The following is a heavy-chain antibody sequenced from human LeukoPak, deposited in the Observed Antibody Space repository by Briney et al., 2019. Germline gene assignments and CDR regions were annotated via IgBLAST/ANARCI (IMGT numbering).Heavy chain of an antibody. CDR2: LYSGGSA. J-gene: IGHJ3*02. D-gene: IGHD4-23*01. V-gene: IGHV3-53*01. CDR1: GFTVSSNY. CDR3: ARTTVESGRYDAFDI. Sequence: PGGSLRLSCAASGFTVSSNYMSWVHQASEKGLEWVSILYSGGSAYYADSVKGRFTISRDNSKNTLYLQMNSLRVEDTAVYYCARTTVESGRYDAFDIWGQGTLVSVSS.